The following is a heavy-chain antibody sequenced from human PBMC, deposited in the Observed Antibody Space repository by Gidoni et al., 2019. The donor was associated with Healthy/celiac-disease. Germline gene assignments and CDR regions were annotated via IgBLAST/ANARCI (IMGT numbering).Heavy chain of an antibody. CDR2: ISYDGSNK. D-gene: IGHD4-17*01. J-gene: IGHJ4*02. CDR1: GFTFSSYG. CDR3: AKSLRATVANFDY. Sequence: QVQLVESGGGVVQPGRSLRLSCAASGFTFSSYGMHWVRQAPGKGLEWVAVISYDGSNKYYADSVKGRFTISRDNSKNTLYLQMNSLRAEDTAVYYCAKSLRATVANFDYWGQGTLVTVSS. V-gene: IGHV3-30*18.